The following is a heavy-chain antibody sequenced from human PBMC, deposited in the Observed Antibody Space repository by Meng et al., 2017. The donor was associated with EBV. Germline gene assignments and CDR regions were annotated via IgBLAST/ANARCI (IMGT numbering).Heavy chain of an antibody. CDR3: ARRGGVADWFDP. V-gene: IGHV1-3*01. Sequence: QVQLVASGAEVKKPGASVKVSCKASGYTFTSYAMHWVRQAPGQRLEWMGWINAGNGNTKYSQKFQGRVTITRDTSASTAYMELSSLRSEDTAVYYCARRGGVADWFDPWGQGTLVTVSS. J-gene: IGHJ5*02. D-gene: IGHD2-15*01. CDR1: GYTFTSYA. CDR2: INAGNGNT.